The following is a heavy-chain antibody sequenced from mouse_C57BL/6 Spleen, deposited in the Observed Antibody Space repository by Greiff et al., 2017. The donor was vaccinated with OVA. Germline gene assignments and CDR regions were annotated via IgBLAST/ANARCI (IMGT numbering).Heavy chain of an antibody. D-gene: IGHD2-4*01. Sequence: VMLVESGAELVKPGASVKLSCKASGYTFTEYTIHWVKQRSGQGLEWIGWFYPGSGSIKYNEKFKDKATLTADKSSSTVYMELSRLTSEDSAVYFCARHGKRGYDYDYAMDYWGQGTSVTVSS. CDR3: ARHGKRGYDYDYAMDY. CDR2: FYPGSGSI. V-gene: IGHV1-62-2*01. J-gene: IGHJ4*01. CDR1: GYTFTEYT.